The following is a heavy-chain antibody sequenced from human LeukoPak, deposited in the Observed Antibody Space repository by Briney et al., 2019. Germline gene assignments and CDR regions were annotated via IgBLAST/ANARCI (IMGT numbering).Heavy chain of an antibody. V-gene: IGHV1-2*02. J-gene: IGHJ4*02. Sequence: GASVKVSCKASGYTFTGYYMHWVRQATGQGLEWMGWINPNSGGTNYAQNFHGRVTMTRDTSISTAYMELSSLRSDDTAVYYCAREAAAGPSIFDYWGQGTLVTVSS. CDR2: INPNSGGT. CDR3: AREAAAGPSIFDY. CDR1: GYTFTGYY. D-gene: IGHD6-13*01.